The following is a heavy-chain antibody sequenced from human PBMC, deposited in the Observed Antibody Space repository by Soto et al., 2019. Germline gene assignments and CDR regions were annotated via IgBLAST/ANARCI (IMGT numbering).Heavy chain of an antibody. Sequence: GGSLRLSCAASGFTFSSYWMSWVRQAPGKGLEWVANIKQDGSEKYYVDSVKGRFTISRDNAKNSLYLQMNSLRAEDTAVYYCARDMTGEYDYIWGSYRLLYYFDYWGQGTLVTVSS. CDR3: ARDMTGEYDYIWGSYRLLYYFDY. CDR2: IKQDGSEK. D-gene: IGHD3-16*02. CDR1: GFTFSSYW. J-gene: IGHJ4*02. V-gene: IGHV3-7*01.